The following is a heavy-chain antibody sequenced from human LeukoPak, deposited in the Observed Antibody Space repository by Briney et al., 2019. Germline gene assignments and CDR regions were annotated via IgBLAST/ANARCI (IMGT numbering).Heavy chain of an antibody. V-gene: IGHV3-30*02. CDR2: IRYDGSNK. CDR1: GFTFSGSV. J-gene: IGHJ5*02. Sequence: GGSLKLPCAASGFTFSGSVMHWVRQAPGKGLEWVAFIRYDGSNKYYADSVKGRFTISRDNSKNTLYLQMNSLRAEDTAVYYCAKDLVGYQLSMNWFDPWGQGTLVTVSS. CDR3: AKDLVGYQLSMNWFDP. D-gene: IGHD2-2*01.